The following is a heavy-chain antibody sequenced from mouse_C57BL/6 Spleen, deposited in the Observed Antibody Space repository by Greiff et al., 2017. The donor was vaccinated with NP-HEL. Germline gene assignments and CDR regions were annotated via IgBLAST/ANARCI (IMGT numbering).Heavy chain of an antibody. Sequence: QVQLQQSGPELVKPGASVKISCKASGYSFTSYYIHWVKQRPGQGLEWIGWIYPGSGNTKYNEKFKGKATLTADTSSSTAYMQLSSLTSEDSAVYYCARRKNYGSTSDYAMDYWGQGTSVTVSS. J-gene: IGHJ4*01. CDR1: GYSFTSYY. D-gene: IGHD1-1*01. CDR3: ARRKNYGSTSDYAMDY. V-gene: IGHV1-66*01. CDR2: IYPGSGNT.